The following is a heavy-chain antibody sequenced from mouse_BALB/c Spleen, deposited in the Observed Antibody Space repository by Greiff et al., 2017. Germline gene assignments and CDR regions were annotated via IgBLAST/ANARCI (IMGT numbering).Heavy chain of an antibody. V-gene: IGHV3-2*02. CDR3: ARHYMAMDY. CDR1: GYSITSDYA. Sequence: ESGPGLVKPSQSLSLTCTVTGYSITSDYAWNWIRQFPGNKLEWMGYISYSGSTSYNPSLKSRISITRDTSKNQFFLQLNSVTTEDTATYYCARHYMAMDYWGQGTSVTVSS. J-gene: IGHJ4*01. D-gene: IGHD2-12*01. CDR2: ISYSGST.